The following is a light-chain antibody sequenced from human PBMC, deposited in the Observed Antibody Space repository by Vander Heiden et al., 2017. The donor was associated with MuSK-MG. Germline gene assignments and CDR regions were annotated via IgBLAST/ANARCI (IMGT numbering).Light chain of an antibody. J-gene: IGLJ3*02. V-gene: IGLV3-21*02. CDR3: QVWDSSSDHPV. CDR2: DDS. CDR1: NIGSNS. Sequence: SYVLTQPPSVSVAPGQTARITCGGNNIGSNSVHWYQQKPGRAPVLVVYDDSDRPSGTPDRFSGSNSGNTATLTISRVEAGDEADDYCQVWDSSSDHPVFGGGTKLTVL.